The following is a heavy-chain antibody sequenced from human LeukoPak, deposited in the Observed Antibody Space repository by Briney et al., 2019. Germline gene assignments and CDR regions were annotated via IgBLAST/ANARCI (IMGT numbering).Heavy chain of an antibody. V-gene: IGHV4-59*01. CDR3: ARGGWGIVPPTPMRLGWFDP. CDR1: GGSISSYY. Sequence: SETLSLTCTVSGGSISSYYWSWIRQPPGKGLEWIGYIYYSGSTNYNPSLKSRVTLSVDTSRDQLSLKLSSVTPADTAVYYCARGGWGIVPPTPMRLGWFDPWGQGTLVTVFS. J-gene: IGHJ5*02. D-gene: IGHD2-2*01. CDR2: IYYSGST.